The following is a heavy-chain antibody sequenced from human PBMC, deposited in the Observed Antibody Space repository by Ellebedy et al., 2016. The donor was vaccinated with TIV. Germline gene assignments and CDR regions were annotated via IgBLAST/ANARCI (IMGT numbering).Heavy chain of an antibody. D-gene: IGHD6-13*01. V-gene: IGHV3-64*01. CDR2: ISSNGGST. CDR1: GFTFSNYA. CDR3: AKAVGIAAAGTDDY. Sequence: GESLKISCAASGFTFSNYAMHWVRQAPGKGLEYVSAISSNGGSTYYANSVKGRFTISRDNSKNTLYLQMNSLRAEDTAVYYCAKAVGIAAAGTDDYWGQGTLVTVSS. J-gene: IGHJ4*02.